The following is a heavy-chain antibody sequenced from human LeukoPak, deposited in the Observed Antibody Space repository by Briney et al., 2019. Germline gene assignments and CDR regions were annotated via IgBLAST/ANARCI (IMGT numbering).Heavy chain of an antibody. V-gene: IGHV3-74*01. J-gene: IGHJ6*03. D-gene: IGHD6-19*01. Sequence: AGGSLRLSCAASGFTFSSYWMHWVRQVPGKGLVWVSRINADGSSTNYADSVKGRFSISRDNAKNTLYLQMNSLRAEDTAVYYCAKDGVAGYYYYYYYMDVWGKGTTVTVSS. CDR3: AKDGVAGYYYYYYYMDV. CDR1: GFTFSSYW. CDR2: INADGSST.